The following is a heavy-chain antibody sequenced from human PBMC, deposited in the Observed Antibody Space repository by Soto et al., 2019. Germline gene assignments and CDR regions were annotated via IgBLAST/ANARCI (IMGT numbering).Heavy chain of an antibody. CDR2: IIPIFGTA. Sequence: GASVKVSCKASGGTFSSYAISWVRQAPGQGLEWMGGIIPIFGTANYAQKFQGRVTITADESTSTAYMELSSLRSEDTAVYYCAREVQLEPAPGWFDPWGQGTLVTVSS. D-gene: IGHD1-1*01. CDR1: GGTFSSYA. V-gene: IGHV1-69*13. J-gene: IGHJ5*02. CDR3: AREVQLEPAPGWFDP.